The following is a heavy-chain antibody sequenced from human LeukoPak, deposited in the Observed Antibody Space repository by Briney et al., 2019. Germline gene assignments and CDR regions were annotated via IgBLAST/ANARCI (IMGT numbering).Heavy chain of an antibody. J-gene: IGHJ4*02. CDR2: ISYDGSNK. CDR3: ARAGSLDY. CDR1: GFTVSSNY. Sequence: GGSLRLSCAASGFTVSSNYMSWVRQAPGKGLEWVAFISYDGSNKYYADSVKGRFTISGDNSKNTLYLQMNSLRAEDTAMYYCARAGSLDYWGQGTLVTVSS. D-gene: IGHD3-10*01. V-gene: IGHV3-30*03.